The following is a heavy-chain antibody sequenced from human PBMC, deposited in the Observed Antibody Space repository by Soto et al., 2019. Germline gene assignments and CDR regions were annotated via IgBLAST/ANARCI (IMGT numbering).Heavy chain of an antibody. CDR3: ARGLEDIVVVPAVNWFDP. CDR2: IYYSGST. CDR1: GDSIRSGNHY. J-gene: IGHJ5*02. Sequence: SETLSLTCTVSGDSIRSGNHYWSWIRQPPGKGLEWIGYIYYSGSTYYSPSLKSRVTISVDTSKNQFSLKLSSVTAADTAVYYCARGLEDIVVVPAVNWFDPWGQGTLVTVSS. V-gene: IGHV4-30-4*01. D-gene: IGHD2-2*01.